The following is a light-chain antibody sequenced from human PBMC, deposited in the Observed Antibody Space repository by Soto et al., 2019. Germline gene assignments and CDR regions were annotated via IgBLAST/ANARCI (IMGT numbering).Light chain of an antibody. CDR1: PSVSSY. V-gene: IGKV3-11*01. J-gene: IGKJ3*01. CDR3: QQRSNWPLFT. Sequence: EIVLTQSPSPLSVSAGERATLSCSASPSVSSYLAWYQQKPGQAPRLLIYDASNRATGIPARFSGSWSGTDFTLTISSLEPEDFAVYDCQQRSNWPLFTFGPGTKVDI. CDR2: DAS.